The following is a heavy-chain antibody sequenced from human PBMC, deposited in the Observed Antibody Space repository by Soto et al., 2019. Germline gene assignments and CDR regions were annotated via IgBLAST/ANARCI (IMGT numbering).Heavy chain of an antibody. CDR3: ASITMVRGVIYAFDI. Sequence: PGGSLRLSCAASGFTFSSYSMNWVRQAPGKGLEWVSYISSSSSTIYYADSVKGRFTISRDNAKNSLYLQMNSLRDEDTAVYYCASITMVRGVIYAFDIWGQGTMVTVS. V-gene: IGHV3-48*02. D-gene: IGHD3-10*01. J-gene: IGHJ3*02. CDR1: GFTFSSYS. CDR2: ISSSSSTI.